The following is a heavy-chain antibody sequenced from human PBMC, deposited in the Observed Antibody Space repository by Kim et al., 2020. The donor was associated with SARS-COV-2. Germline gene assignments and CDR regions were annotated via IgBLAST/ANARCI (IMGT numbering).Heavy chain of an antibody. Sequence: GESLKISCKGSGYSFTSYWIGWVRQMPGKGLEWMGIIYPGDSDTRYSPSFQGQVTISADKSISTAYLQWSSLKASDTAMYYCARLKAPDYYDSPLGYWGQGTLVTVSS. D-gene: IGHD3-22*01. CDR3: ARLKAPDYYDSPLGY. CDR1: GYSFTSYW. J-gene: IGHJ4*02. V-gene: IGHV5-51*01. CDR2: IYPGDSDT.